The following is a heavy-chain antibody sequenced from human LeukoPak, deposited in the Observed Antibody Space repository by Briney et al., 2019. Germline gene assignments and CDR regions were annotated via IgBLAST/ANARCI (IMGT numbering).Heavy chain of an antibody. J-gene: IGHJ4*02. D-gene: IGHD6-19*01. V-gene: IGHV3-48*02. Sequence: GGSLRLSCAASGFTFSSYSMNWVRQAPGKELEWVSHITVSGTAMFYADSVKGRFTISRDNAKNSLYLQMNSLRDEDTAVYYCARGIGSGWPTFDYWGQGTLVTVSS. CDR2: ITVSGTAM. CDR3: ARGIGSGWPTFDY. CDR1: GFTFSSYS.